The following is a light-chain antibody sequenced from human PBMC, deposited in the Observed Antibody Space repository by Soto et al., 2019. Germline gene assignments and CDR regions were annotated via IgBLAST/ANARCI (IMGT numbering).Light chain of an antibody. CDR2: GAS. CDR3: QQYGSRTYT. V-gene: IGKV3-20*01. Sequence: EIVLTQSPGTLSLSPGDRATLSCRASQSISSSYLAWYQQKPGQAPRLLIYGASSRATGIPDRFSGSGSGTDFTLTISRLEPEDFAVYYCQQYGSRTYTFGQGTKLQIK. CDR1: QSISSSY. J-gene: IGKJ2*01.